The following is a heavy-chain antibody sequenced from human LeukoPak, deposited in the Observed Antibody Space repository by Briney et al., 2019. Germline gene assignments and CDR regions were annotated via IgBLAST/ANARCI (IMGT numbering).Heavy chain of an antibody. CDR2: INQDGTEK. V-gene: IGHV3-7*01. CDR3: ARKYS. J-gene: IGHJ4*02. Sequence: GGSLRLSCAASGFTFSNYWMSWVRQAPGKGLEWVANINQDGTEKYYMDSVKGRFTISRDNAKNSLHLQMDSLRVEDTAIYYWARKYSWGQGILVTVSS. CDR1: GFTFSNYW.